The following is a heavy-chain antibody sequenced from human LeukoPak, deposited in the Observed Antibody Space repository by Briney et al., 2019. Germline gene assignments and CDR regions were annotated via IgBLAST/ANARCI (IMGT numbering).Heavy chain of an antibody. CDR3: ARYYGGDSAIDY. V-gene: IGHV4-38-2*01. CDR1: GYSISSGYY. J-gene: IGHJ4*02. D-gene: IGHD4-23*01. CDR2: IYHSGST. Sequence: PSETLSLTCAVSGYSISSGYYWGWSRQPPGKGLEWIGSIYHSGSTYYNPSLRGRVTISVDTSKNQFSLKLPSVTAADTAVYYCARYYGGDSAIDYWGQGTLVTVS.